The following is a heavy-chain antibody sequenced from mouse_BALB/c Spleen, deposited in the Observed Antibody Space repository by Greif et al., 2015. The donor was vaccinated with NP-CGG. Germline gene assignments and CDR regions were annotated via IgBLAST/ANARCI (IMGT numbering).Heavy chain of an antibody. CDR2: INPSTGYT. D-gene: IGHD1-1*01. J-gene: IGHJ4*01. CDR3: ASSYYYGSSYYAMDY. Sequence: QVQLKESGAELAKPGASVKMSCKASGYTFTSYWMHWVKQRPGQGLEWIGYINPSTGYTEYNQEFKDKATLTADKSSSTAYMQLSSLTSEDSAVYYCASSYYYGSSYYAMDYWGQGTSVTVSS. CDR1: GYTFTSYW. V-gene: IGHV1-7*01.